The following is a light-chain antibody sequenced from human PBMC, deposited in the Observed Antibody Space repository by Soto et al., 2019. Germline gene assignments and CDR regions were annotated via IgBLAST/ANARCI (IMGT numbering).Light chain of an antibody. Sequence: DIQMTQSPSTLSASVGDRVTITCRASQSISSWLAWYQQKPGKAPKLLIYDVSSLQTGVPSRFSGSGSGPEFTLTISSLQSDDFATYYCQQYHSYPYNFGQGTKLEIK. CDR2: DVS. CDR1: QSISSW. CDR3: QQYHSYPYN. J-gene: IGKJ2*01. V-gene: IGKV1-5*01.